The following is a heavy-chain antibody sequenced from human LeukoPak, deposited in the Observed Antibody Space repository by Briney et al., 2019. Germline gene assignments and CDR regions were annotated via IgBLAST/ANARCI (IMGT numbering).Heavy chain of an antibody. Sequence: PGRSLRLSCAASGFTFSNYGMHWVRQAPGKGLVWVSRINSDGSSTSYADSVKGRFTISRDNAKNTLYLQMNSLRAEDTAVYYCARDADIYDSSGYYSDYWGQGTLVTVSS. J-gene: IGHJ4*02. CDR2: INSDGSST. D-gene: IGHD3-22*01. V-gene: IGHV3-74*01. CDR1: GFTFSNYG. CDR3: ARDADIYDSSGYYSDY.